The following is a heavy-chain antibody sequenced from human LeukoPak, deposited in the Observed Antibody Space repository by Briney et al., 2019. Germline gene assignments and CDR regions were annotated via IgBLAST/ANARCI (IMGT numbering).Heavy chain of an antibody. J-gene: IGHJ3*02. D-gene: IGHD3-9*01. Sequence: PSGTLSLTCAVSGGSITSSKWWSWVRRPPGKGLGWIGEIDHSGSTNYNPSHNSRVSISLDTSTNQFSLNLTSVTAADTAVFYCASRSLAGFYSLGFDIWGQGTVVTVSS. CDR2: IDHSGST. CDR3: ASRSLAGFYSLGFDI. CDR1: GGSITSSKW. V-gene: IGHV4-4*02.